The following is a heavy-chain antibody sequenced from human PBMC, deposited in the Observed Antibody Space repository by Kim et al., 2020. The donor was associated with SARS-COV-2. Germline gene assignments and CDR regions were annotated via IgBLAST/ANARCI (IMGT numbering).Heavy chain of an antibody. CDR3: ARMLHNYAFDY. CDR2: IKHDGSEK. D-gene: IGHD4-4*01. J-gene: IGHJ4*02. Sequence: GGSLRLSCAASGFTFSSYWMSWVRQAPGKGLEWVANIKHDGSEKYYVDSVKGRFSISSDNAKNSLYLQMNSLRAEDTAVYYCARMLHNYAFDYWGQGTLVTVSS. CDR1: GFTFSSYW. V-gene: IGHV3-7*03.